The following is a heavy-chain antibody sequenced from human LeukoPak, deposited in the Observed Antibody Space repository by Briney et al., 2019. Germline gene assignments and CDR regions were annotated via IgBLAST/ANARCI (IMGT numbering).Heavy chain of an antibody. D-gene: IGHD3-16*01. V-gene: IGHV3-21*01. CDR3: IREVQVRASASLGL. CDR1: GFTFSSYS. CDR2: ISSRSSYI. Sequence: GGSLRLSCAASGFTFSSYSMNWVRQAPGKGLEWVSSISSRSSYIYYADSVKGRFTISRDNVDNTLHLQMNSLRVEDTAVYYCIREVQVRASASLGLWGQGALVTVSS. J-gene: IGHJ4*01.